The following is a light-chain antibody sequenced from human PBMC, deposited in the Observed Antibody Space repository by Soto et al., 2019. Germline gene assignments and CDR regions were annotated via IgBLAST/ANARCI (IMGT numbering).Light chain of an antibody. CDR1: SSNIGSNY. J-gene: IGLJ2*01. V-gene: IGLV1-47*01. CDR2: RNN. CDR3: AAWDHSLSVV. Sequence: QSVLTQPPSASGTPGQRVTISCSGSSSNIGSNYVYWYQQLPGTAPKLLIYRNNQRPSGVPDRFSGSKSGTSASLAISGLRSEDEADYYCAAWDHSLSVVFGGGTKLTVL.